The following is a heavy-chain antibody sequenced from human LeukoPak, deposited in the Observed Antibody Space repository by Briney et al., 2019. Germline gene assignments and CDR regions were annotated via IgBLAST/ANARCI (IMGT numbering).Heavy chain of an antibody. J-gene: IGHJ4*02. D-gene: IGHD1-26*01. CDR1: GFTFSTYG. Sequence: PGMSLSLSCATSGFTFSTYGMEWVRQAPGKGLEWVAIIFSDGIRKYYADSVKGRFTISRDISRSTLYLEMNSLSAKDTAVYYCARASGPIKKNRFDQWGQGTLVTVSS. CDR3: ARASGPIKKNRFDQ. CDR2: IFSDGIRK. V-gene: IGHV3-30*12.